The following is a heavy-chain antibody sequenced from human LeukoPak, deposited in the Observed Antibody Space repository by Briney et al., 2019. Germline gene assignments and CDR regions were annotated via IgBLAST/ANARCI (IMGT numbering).Heavy chain of an antibody. J-gene: IGHJ4*02. CDR1: SFTFSDYT. CDR3: ARRVGWSHFDH. V-gene: IGHV3-30*04. Sequence: GGSLRLSCAASSFTFSDYTMHWVRQAPGKGLEWVALISSDGSNQYYAHSVEGRFTISRDNSKNTLFLQIDSLRPEDSAVYYCARRVGWSHFDHWGQGTQLTVSS. D-gene: IGHD6-19*01. CDR2: ISSDGSNQ.